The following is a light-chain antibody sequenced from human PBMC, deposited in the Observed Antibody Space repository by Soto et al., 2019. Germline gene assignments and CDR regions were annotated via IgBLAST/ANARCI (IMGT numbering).Light chain of an antibody. Sequence: DIVLTQSPGTLSLSPGERATLSCRASQSVSSSYLAWYQQKPGQAPWLLIYGASIRATGIPDRFSGSGSGTDFTLTISRLEPEDFAVYYCQQYGSSPLTFGGGTKVELK. CDR3: QQYGSSPLT. V-gene: IGKV3-20*01. J-gene: IGKJ4*01. CDR1: QSVSSSY. CDR2: GAS.